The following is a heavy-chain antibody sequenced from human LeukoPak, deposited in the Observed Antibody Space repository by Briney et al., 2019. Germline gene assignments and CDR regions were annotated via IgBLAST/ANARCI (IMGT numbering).Heavy chain of an antibody. D-gene: IGHD6-19*01. J-gene: IGHJ3*02. CDR3: ARLLYSSDWYDTCSAFDI. CDR1: GFTFSTYA. Sequence: PGGSLRLFCGASGFTFSTYAMHGVGQAPGKGLEGGAVISYVGSTKYYADSVKGRFTISGDNSMNTPYLQMNSLRAEDTAMYYCARLLYSSDWYDTCSAFDIWGQGTMVTVSS. V-gene: IGHV3-30-3*01. CDR2: ISYVGSTK.